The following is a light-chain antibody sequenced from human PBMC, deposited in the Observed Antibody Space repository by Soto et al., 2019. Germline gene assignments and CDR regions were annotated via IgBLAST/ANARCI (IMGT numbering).Light chain of an antibody. CDR1: QSVSTY. CDR3: QQRSKWPIT. Sequence: DIVLTQSPATLSLSPGERATLSCRASQSVSTYLAWYQQKPGQAPRLFIYDASNRATGIPARFSGSGSGTDFTLTISSLEPEDFAVYYCQQRSKWPITFGQGTRLES. J-gene: IGKJ5*01. V-gene: IGKV3-11*01. CDR2: DAS.